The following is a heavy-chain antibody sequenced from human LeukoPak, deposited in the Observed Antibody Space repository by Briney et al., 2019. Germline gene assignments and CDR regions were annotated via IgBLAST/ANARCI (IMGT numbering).Heavy chain of an antibody. D-gene: IGHD6-19*01. CDR3: ARGGGWYFDY. J-gene: IGHJ4*02. Sequence: GGSLRLSCAASGFTFSSYWMNWVRQAPGKGLEWVANIKEDGSEKYYVDSVEGRFTISRDNAKNSLYLQMNSLRAEDTAAYYCARGGGWYFDYWGQGTLVTVSS. CDR1: GFTFSSYW. V-gene: IGHV3-7*01. CDR2: IKEDGSEK.